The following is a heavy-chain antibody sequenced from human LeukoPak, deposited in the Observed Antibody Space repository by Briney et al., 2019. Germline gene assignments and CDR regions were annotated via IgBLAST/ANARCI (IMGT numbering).Heavy chain of an antibody. CDR2: LSGSDGST. V-gene: IGHV3-23*01. J-gene: IGHJ6*02. CDR1: GFPFIRYA. D-gene: IGHD3-3*01. CDR3: AKAGITIFGVVISHYYYGMDV. Sequence: VSYLILYCASIGFPFIRYALSWIRHSPGTGVEWVSALSGSDGSTYSADSVKSRFTISSDNSKNTLYLQMNSLRAEDTAVYYCAKAGITIFGVVISHYYYGMDVWGQGTTVTVSS.